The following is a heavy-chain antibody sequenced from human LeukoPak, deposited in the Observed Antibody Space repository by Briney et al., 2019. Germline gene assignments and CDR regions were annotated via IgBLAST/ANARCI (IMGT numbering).Heavy chain of an antibody. CDR2: IHYSGST. D-gene: IGHD6-19*01. CDR1: GDSISSGDNY. V-gene: IGHV4-30-4*01. J-gene: IGHJ4*02. Sequence: SETLSLTCTVSGDSISSGDNYWGWIRQPPGKGLEWIVYIHYSGSTYYNPSLKSRVIISGDMSKNQFSLTLNSLTAADSAMYYCARAAAGTNSWYYFDYWGQGTLVTVSS. CDR3: ARAAAGTNSWYYFDY.